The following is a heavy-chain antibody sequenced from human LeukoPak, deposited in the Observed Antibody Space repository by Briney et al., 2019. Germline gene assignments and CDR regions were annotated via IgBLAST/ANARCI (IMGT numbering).Heavy chain of an antibody. CDR3: ARVNAAAGNSLDY. J-gene: IGHJ4*02. CDR1: GYTFTGYY. Sequence: GASVKVSCKASGYTFTGYYMHWVRQAPGQGLERMGWINPNSGGTNYAQKFQGWVTMTRDTSISTAFMELSRLKSDDTAVYYCARVNAAAGNSLDYWGQGTLATVSS. CDR2: INPNSGGT. V-gene: IGHV1-2*04. D-gene: IGHD6-13*01.